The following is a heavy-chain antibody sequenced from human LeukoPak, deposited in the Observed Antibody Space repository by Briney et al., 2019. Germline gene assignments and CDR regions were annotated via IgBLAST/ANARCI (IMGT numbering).Heavy chain of an antibody. V-gene: IGHV4-39*07. J-gene: IGHJ6*02. CDR3: AREWFPTAV. CDR1: GGSVSSGSYY. Sequence: SETLSLTCTVSGGSVSSGSYYWRWIRQPPGKELEWIGEINHRGSTNYNPSLKSRVTISVDTSKNQFSLKLSSVTAADTAVYYCAREWFPTAVWGQGTTVTVSS. CDR2: INHRGST. D-gene: IGHD1-1*01.